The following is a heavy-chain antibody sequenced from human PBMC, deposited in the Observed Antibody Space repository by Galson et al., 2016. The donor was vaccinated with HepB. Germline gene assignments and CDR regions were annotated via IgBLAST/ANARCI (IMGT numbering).Heavy chain of an antibody. CDR3: VRQTRMITGWSWAYFDN. CDR1: GGPISSRSYY. J-gene: IGHJ4*02. D-gene: IGHD6-19*01. CDR2: IYYSGTT. V-gene: IGHV4-39*01. Sequence: SETLSLTCTVSGGPISSRSYYWGWIRQPPGKGLDWIGSIYYSGTTYYNPSPQSRVSMSLDTSKNQFSLKMFSVTAADTAVFYCVRQTRMITGWSWAYFDNWGQGILVTVSS.